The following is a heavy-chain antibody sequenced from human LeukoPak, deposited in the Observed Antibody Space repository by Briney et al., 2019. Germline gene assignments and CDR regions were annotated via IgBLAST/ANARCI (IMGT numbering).Heavy chain of an antibody. D-gene: IGHD6-13*01. J-gene: IGHJ3*02. Sequence: SKTLSLTCSVSGGSISNHYWSWFRQPPGKGLEWTGYLYYSGSTNYNPSLKSRVTISVDMAKNQFSLKLSSVTAADTAVYYCARAYSSSWYDLAFDMWGQGTMVTVSS. CDR3: ARAYSSSWYDLAFDM. V-gene: IGHV4-59*11. CDR1: GGSISNHY. CDR2: LYYSGST.